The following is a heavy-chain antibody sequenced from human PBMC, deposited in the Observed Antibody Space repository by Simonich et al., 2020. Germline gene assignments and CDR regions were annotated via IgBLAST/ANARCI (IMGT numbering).Heavy chain of an antibody. J-gene: IGHJ4*02. Sequence: EVQLVESGGGLVKPGGSLRLSCAASGFTFSSYSMNWVRQAPGKGLEGVSSISSSSSYKYYSDSGKGRFTISRDNAKNSLYLQMNSLRAEDTAVYYCARKRFLEWFFDYWGQGTLVTVSS. V-gene: IGHV3-21*01. D-gene: IGHD3-3*01. CDR1: GFTFSSYS. CDR2: ISSSSSYK. CDR3: ARKRFLEWFFDY.